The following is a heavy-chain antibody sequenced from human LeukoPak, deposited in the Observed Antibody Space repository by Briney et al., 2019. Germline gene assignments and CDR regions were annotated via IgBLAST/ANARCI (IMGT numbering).Heavy chain of an antibody. CDR3: ARRATGSSSLFYYYMDV. J-gene: IGHJ6*03. Sequence: PGGSLRLSCVASGFTFSNYAMSWVRQAPGKGLEWVSGISSSGSSTFFADHVKGRLTIARDNAKSSLYLQMNTLQAEDTAVYYCARRATGSSSLFYYYMDVWGKGTTVSVSS. D-gene: IGHD1-26*01. CDR1: GFTFSNYA. V-gene: IGHV3-23*01. CDR2: ISSSGSST.